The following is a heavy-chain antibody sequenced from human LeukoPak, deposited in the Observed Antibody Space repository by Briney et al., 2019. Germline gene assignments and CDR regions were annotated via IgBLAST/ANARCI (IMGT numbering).Heavy chain of an antibody. Sequence: ASVKVSCKASGYTFTSYYMHWVRQAPGQGLEWMGIIIPSGGSTSYAQKFQGRVTMTRDTSTSTVYMELSSLRSEDTAVYYCARAESVRGVFDYWGQGTLVTVSS. CDR2: IIPSGGST. V-gene: IGHV1-46*01. CDR3: ARAESVRGVFDY. CDR1: GYTFTSYY. D-gene: IGHD3-10*02. J-gene: IGHJ4*02.